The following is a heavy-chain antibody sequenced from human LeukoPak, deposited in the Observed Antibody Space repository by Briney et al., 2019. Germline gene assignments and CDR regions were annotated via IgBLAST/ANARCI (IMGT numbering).Heavy chain of an antibody. D-gene: IGHD6-13*01. CDR2: ISAYNGNT. CDR1: GYTFTSYG. Sequence: ASVKVSCKASGYTFTSYGISWVRQAPGQGLEWMGWISAYNGNTNYAQKLQGRVTKTTDTSTSTAYMELRSLRSDDTAVYYCARGPAGQQLVLSWFDPWGQGTLVTVSS. V-gene: IGHV1-18*04. J-gene: IGHJ5*02. CDR3: ARGPAGQQLVLSWFDP.